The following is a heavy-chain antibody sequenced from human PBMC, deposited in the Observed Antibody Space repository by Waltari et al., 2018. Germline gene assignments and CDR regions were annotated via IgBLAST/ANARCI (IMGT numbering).Heavy chain of an antibody. D-gene: IGHD6-19*01. J-gene: IGHJ4*02. Sequence: QVQLQESGPGLVKPSETLSLTCAVSGYSISSGYYWGWIRQPPGKGLEWIGSINHSGSTYYNPSLKSRLTRSVDTSKNQSSLKLSSVTAADTAVYYCARHKTGGSGWDYFDYWGQGTLVTVSS. V-gene: IGHV4-38-2*01. CDR3: ARHKTGGSGWDYFDY. CDR2: INHSGST. CDR1: GYSISSGYY.